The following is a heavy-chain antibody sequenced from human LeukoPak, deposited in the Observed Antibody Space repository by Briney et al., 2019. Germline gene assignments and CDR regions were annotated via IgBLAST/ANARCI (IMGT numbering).Heavy chain of an antibody. Sequence: ASVKVSCKVSGYTLTELSMHWVRQAPGKGLEWMGGFDPEDGETIYAQKLQGRVTMTTDTSTSTAYMELRSLRSDDTAVYYCASGVRPTADYYYGMDVWGQGTTVTVSS. V-gene: IGHV1-24*01. D-gene: IGHD3-10*01. CDR1: GYTLTELS. CDR2: FDPEDGET. J-gene: IGHJ6*02. CDR3: ASGVRPTADYYYGMDV.